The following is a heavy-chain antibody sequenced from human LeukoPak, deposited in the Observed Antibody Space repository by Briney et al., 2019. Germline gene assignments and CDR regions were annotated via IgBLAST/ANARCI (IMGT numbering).Heavy chain of an antibody. CDR1: GYTFTGYY. Sequence: AASVKVSCKASGYTFTGYYMHWVRQAPGQGLEWMGWINPNSGGTNYAQKFQGRVTMTRDMSTSTVYMELSSLRPEDTAVYYCARGKFGHSSSLSPYGSGSYEAFDYWGQGTLVTVSS. V-gene: IGHV1-2*02. D-gene: IGHD3-10*01. CDR2: INPNSGGT. J-gene: IGHJ4*02. CDR3: ARGKFGHSSSLSPYGSGSYEAFDY.